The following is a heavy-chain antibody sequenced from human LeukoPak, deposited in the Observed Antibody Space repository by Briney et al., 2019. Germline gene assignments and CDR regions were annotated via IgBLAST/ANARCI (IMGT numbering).Heavy chain of an antibody. Sequence: ASVKVSCKASGYTFTGYYMHWVRQAPGQGLEWMGRINPNNGGSNYAQKFQGRVTMTGDTSISTAYMELSSLRSDDTAVYYCTRESGSYHGNDYWGQGTLVTVSS. J-gene: IGHJ4*02. CDR1: GYTFTGYY. D-gene: IGHD1-26*01. CDR2: INPNNGGS. CDR3: TRESGSYHGNDY. V-gene: IGHV1-2*06.